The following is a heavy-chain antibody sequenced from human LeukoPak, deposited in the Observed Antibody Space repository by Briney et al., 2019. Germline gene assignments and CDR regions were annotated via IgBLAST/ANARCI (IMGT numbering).Heavy chain of an antibody. Sequence: SETLSLTCTVSGGSISSYYWSWIRQPPGKGLEWIGYIYYSGSTNYNPSLKSRVTISVDTSKNQFSLKLSSVTAADTAVYYCARYSSSWSNIDYWGQGTLVTVSS. CDR3: ARYSSSWSNIDY. D-gene: IGHD6-13*01. CDR2: IYYSGST. CDR1: GGSISSYY. V-gene: IGHV4-59*01. J-gene: IGHJ4*02.